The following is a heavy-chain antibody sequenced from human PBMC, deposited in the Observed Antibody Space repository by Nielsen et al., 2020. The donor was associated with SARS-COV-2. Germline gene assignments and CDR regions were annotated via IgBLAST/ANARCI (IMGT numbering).Heavy chain of an antibody. J-gene: IGHJ5*02. CDR1: GDSFIGYH. V-gene: IGHV4-34*01. Sequence: SETLSLTCAVHGDSFIGYHWSWIRQPPGKGLEWIGEINHSGSTNYNPSLKSRVTISVDTSKNQFSLKLSSVTAADTAVYYCARALRYCSSTSCRNRFDPWGQGTLVTVSS. CDR2: INHSGST. D-gene: IGHD2-2*01. CDR3: ARALRYCSSTSCRNRFDP.